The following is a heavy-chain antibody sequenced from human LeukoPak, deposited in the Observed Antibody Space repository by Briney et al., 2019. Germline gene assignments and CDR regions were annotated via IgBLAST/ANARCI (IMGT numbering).Heavy chain of an antibody. CDR2: ISSSSSTI. CDR1: GFTFSTFS. D-gene: IGHD3-22*01. Sequence: GGSLRLSCAASGFTFSTFSMNWVRQAPGKGLEWVSSISSSSSTIDYADSVKGRFTVSRDNAKNSLYLQMNSLRAEDTGVYYCAREHPYYYDSSGTALMAEIKYYFDYWGQGTLVTVSS. V-gene: IGHV3-48*04. CDR3: AREHPYYYDSSGTALMAEIKYYFDY. J-gene: IGHJ4*02.